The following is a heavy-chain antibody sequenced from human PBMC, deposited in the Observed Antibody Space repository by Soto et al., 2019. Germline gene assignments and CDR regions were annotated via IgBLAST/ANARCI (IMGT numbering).Heavy chain of an antibody. V-gene: IGHV3-7*01. J-gene: IGHJ4*02. CDR1: GFLFNTHW. CDR2: TKPDGSEK. Sequence: WGSLRLSCAASGFLFNTHWMSWVRQAPEKGLEWVAHTKPDGSEKYYVDSAKGRFTVSRDNTRNSLYLQMNSLRADDTALYYCVAWRTSTFNRWGKGNMVTVSS. CDR3: VAWRTSTFNR.